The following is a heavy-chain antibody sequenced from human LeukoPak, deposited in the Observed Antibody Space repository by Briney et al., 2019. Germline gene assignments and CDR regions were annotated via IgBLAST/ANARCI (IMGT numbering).Heavy chain of an antibody. CDR2: ISTNGGST. CDR3: ARGGYYDSSASVAY. Sequence: GGSLRLSCAASGFTFNNYAMYWVRQAPGKGLEYVSLISTNGGSTYYANSVKGRFAISRDNSKNTVYLQMGSLRLEDMPVYYCARGGYYDSSASVAYWGQGTLVTVSS. V-gene: IGHV3-64*01. J-gene: IGHJ4*02. D-gene: IGHD3-22*01. CDR1: GFTFNNYA.